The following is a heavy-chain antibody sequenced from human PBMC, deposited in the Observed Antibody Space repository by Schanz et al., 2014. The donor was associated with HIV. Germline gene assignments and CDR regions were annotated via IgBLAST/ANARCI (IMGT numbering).Heavy chain of an antibody. Sequence: QVQLIQSGAEVKKPGSSVKVSCRASGGTVNRYAINWVRQAPGQGLEWMGGIIPIFGTANYAQKFQGRVTITADDSTSTAYMELSSLRSEDTAVYYCARMSPSSTSGGDAFDVWGQGTMITVSS. J-gene: IGHJ3*01. CDR1: GGTVNRYA. CDR2: IIPIFGTA. CDR3: ARMSPSSTSGGDAFDV. D-gene: IGHD2-2*01. V-gene: IGHV1-69*01.